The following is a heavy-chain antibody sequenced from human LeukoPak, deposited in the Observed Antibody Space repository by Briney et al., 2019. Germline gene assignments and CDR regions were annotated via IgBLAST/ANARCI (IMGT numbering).Heavy chain of an antibody. CDR3: GRGGYDMYD. CDR2: INRDGPT. Sequence: GGSLRLSCAASGFTFSSYNMNWVRQAPGKGLEWVSTINRDGPTFYADSVKGRFTISRDNSKNPLYLQMNSLRAEDTTVYYCGRGGYDMYDWGQGTTVSVSS. D-gene: IGHD2-2*01. J-gene: IGHJ6*02. CDR1: GFTFSSYN. V-gene: IGHV3-66*01.